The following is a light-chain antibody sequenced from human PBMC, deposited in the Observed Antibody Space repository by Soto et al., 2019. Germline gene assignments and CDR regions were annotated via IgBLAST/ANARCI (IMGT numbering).Light chain of an antibody. Sequence: EIVLTQSPDTLSMSPGERATLSCRASQTVGTNLAWYQQKPGQAPRLLIYGASPRASGIPARFSGSGSGTEFAITISSLQSEDFAVYYCQQYNNWPITFGQGTRLEIK. CDR2: GAS. CDR3: QQYNNWPIT. V-gene: IGKV3-15*01. CDR1: QTVGTN. J-gene: IGKJ5*01.